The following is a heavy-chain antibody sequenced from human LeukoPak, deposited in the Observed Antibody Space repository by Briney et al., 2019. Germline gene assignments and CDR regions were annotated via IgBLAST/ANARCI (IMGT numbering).Heavy chain of an antibody. J-gene: IGHJ4*02. CDR2: ISSSVNTR. CDR1: GLTFSDYY. D-gene: IGHD1-26*01. CDR3: ARSAVGATVH. V-gene: IGHV3-11*01. Sequence: GGSLRLSCAASGLTFSDYYMSWIRQAPGKGLEWVSHISSSVNTRYYADSVKGRFTISRDNAKNPLYLTMNSLRAEDTAVYYCARSAVGATVHWGQGTLVTVSS.